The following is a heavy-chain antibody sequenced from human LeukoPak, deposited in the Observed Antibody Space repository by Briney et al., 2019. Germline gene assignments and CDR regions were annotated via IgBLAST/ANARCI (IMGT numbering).Heavy chain of an antibody. CDR2: ISSSNSYI. CDR1: GFTFSGYS. CDR3: AELGITMIGGV. D-gene: IGHD3-10*02. Sequence: GGSLRLSCAASGFTFSGYSMNWVRQAPGKGLEWVSSISSSNSYIYYADSVKGRFTISRDNAKNSLYLQMNSLRAEDTAVYYCAELGITMIGGVWGKGTTVTISS. J-gene: IGHJ6*04. V-gene: IGHV3-21*01.